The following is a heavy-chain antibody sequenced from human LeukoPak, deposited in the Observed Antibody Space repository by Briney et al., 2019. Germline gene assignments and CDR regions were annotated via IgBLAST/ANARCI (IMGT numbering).Heavy chain of an antibody. CDR1: GGSISSYY. Sequence: SETLSLTYTVSGGSISSYYWSWIRQPPGKGLEWIGYIYYSGSTYYNPSLKSRVTISVDTSKNQFSLKLSSVTAADTAVYYCARVASGYCSSTSCSYFDYWGQGTLVTVSS. V-gene: IGHV4-59*04. CDR3: ARVASGYCSSTSCSYFDY. J-gene: IGHJ4*02. CDR2: IYYSGST. D-gene: IGHD2-2*01.